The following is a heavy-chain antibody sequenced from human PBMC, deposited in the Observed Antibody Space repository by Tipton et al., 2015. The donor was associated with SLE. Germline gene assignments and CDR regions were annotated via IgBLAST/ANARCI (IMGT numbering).Heavy chain of an antibody. D-gene: IGHD1-26*01. Sequence: TLSLTCTVSGGSFSGYYLSWIRQPAGKGLEWIGRVYSSGRTIYNPSIKSRITLSLDTSKNQFSLRVRSVTAADTAVYYCARGGGSYYDYWGQGTLITVPS. CDR1: GGSFSGYY. V-gene: IGHV4-4*07. CDR3: ARGGGSYYDY. CDR2: VYSSGRT. J-gene: IGHJ4*02.